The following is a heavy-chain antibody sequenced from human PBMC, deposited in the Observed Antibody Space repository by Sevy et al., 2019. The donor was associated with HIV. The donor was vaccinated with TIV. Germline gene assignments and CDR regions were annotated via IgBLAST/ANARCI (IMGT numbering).Heavy chain of an antibody. V-gene: IGHV3-49*04. CDR2: LKSDVYGGTV. CDR1: GFTFGDYC. J-gene: IGHJ4*02. D-gene: IGHD6-13*01. CDR3: TRWKAAQSIFDY. Sequence: SLRLSCTASGFTFGDYCMSWVRQAPGKGLEWVAFLKSDVYGGTVDHAASVRGRFVISRDDSKTIAYLPMNDLKTEDTGVYYCTRWKAAQSIFDYWGQGALVTVSS.